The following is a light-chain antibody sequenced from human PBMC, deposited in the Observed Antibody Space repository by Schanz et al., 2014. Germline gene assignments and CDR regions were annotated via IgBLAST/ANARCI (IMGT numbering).Light chain of an antibody. CDR1: SSDVGTYNY. V-gene: IGLV2-14*03. CDR3: SSYTTNSAPGVV. CDR2: DVS. Sequence: QSVLTQPASVSGSPGQSITISCTGTSSDVGTYNYVSWYQHHPGKAPKLMIYDVSDRPSGVSNRFSGSKSGNTASLTISGLQTEDEADYYCSSYTTNSAPGVVFGGGTKLTVL. J-gene: IGLJ2*01.